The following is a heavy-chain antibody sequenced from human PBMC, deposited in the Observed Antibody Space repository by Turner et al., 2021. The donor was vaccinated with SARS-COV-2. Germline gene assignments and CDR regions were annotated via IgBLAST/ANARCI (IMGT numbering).Heavy chain of an antibody. CDR3: ASYYYDSCGYHYAFDY. CDR2: IYYSGST. J-gene: IGHJ4*02. CDR1: GASISSSSYY. Sequence: QLQLQEWGPGLVKPSETLSLTCTISGASISSSSYYWGWIRQPPGKGLEWIGSIYYSGSTYYNPSLKSRVTISVDTSKNQFSLKLSSVTAADTAVYYCASYYYDSCGYHYAFDYWGQGTLVTVSS. D-gene: IGHD3-22*01. V-gene: IGHV4-39*07.